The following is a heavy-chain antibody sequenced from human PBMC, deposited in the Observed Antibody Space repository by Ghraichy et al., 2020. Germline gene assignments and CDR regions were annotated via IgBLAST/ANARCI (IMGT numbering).Heavy chain of an antibody. CDR2: ILYSGTS. V-gene: IGHV4-39*01. CDR1: GGSVSSSNHY. D-gene: IGHD3-9*01. CDR3: ARHDVLTTPRYHALDV. J-gene: IGHJ6*02. Sequence: ETLSLTCIVSGGSVSSSNHYWGWIRQPPGKGLEWIGNILYSGTSYYNPSLKSRLTLSIDTSKNQFSLKLSSVTAADTAVYYCARHDVLTTPRYHALDVWGQGTTVTVSS.